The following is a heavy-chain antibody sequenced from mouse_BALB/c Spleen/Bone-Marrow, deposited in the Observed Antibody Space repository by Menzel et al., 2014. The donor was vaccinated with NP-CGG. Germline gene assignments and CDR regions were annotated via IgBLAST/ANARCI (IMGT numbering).Heavy chain of an antibody. CDR1: GFAFSSYW. J-gene: IGHJ3*01. CDR3: ARGDFDFEAWFTY. D-gene: IGHD2-4*01. Sequence: VPLVESGAAVFLPFCSVMISCKAFGFAFSSYWMNWVQQRPGQGLEWIGQIYPGDGDINYNLHFKGKATLTADKSSGTAYMQFSSLTSEDSAVYFCARGDFDFEAWFTYWGQGTLVTV. V-gene: IGHV1-80*01. CDR2: IYPGDGDI.